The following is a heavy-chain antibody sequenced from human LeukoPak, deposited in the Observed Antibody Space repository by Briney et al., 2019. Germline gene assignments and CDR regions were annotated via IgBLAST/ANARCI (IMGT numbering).Heavy chain of an antibody. Sequence: GGSLRLSCAASGFSFSNSAMSWVRQAPGKGLEWVSGISSGGGSTSYADSVKGRFAISRDNSRNALYLQMNSLRAEDTAVYYCAKDSYYNQAFDYWGQGTLVTVSS. CDR1: GFSFSNSA. V-gene: IGHV3-23*01. D-gene: IGHD3-10*01. CDR3: AKDSYYNQAFDY. CDR2: ISSGGGST. J-gene: IGHJ4*02.